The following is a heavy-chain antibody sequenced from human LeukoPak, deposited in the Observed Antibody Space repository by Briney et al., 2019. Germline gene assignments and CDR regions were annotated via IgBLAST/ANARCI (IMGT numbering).Heavy chain of an antibody. CDR3: ARHASYYYGSGRKFDY. V-gene: IGHV4-34*01. J-gene: IGHJ4*02. CDR2: INHSGST. CDR1: Y. D-gene: IGHD3-10*01. Sequence: YWIGWIRQPPGKGLEWIGEINHSGSTNYNPSLKSRVTISVDTSKNQFSLKLSSVTAADTAVYYCARHASYYYGSGRKFDYWGQGTLVTVSS.